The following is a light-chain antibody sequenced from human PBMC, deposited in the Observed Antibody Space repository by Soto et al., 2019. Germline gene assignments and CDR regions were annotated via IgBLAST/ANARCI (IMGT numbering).Light chain of an antibody. Sequence: EVVMTQSPATLSASPGERVILSCRASQNIGSNLAWYQQRPGQAPRLLMYGASTRATETPARFSGSGSGTDFTLTISSLQAEDVAVYYCQQYYSTPQTFGQGTKLEIK. CDR2: GAS. V-gene: IGKV3-15*01. CDR1: QNIGSN. CDR3: QQYYSTPQT. J-gene: IGKJ2*01.